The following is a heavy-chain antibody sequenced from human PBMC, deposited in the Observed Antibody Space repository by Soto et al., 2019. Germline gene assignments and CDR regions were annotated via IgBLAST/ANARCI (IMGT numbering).Heavy chain of an antibody. V-gene: IGHV1-3*01. CDR3: ARDHQQPGYSSSWAFQH. CDR1: GYTFTSYA. J-gene: IGHJ1*01. Sequence: GASVKVSCKASGYTFTSYAMHWVRQAPGQRLEWMGWINAGNGNTKYSQKFQGRVTITRDTSASTAYMELSSLRSEDTAVYYCARDHQQPGYSSSWAFQHWGQGTLVTVSS. CDR2: INAGNGNT. D-gene: IGHD6-13*01.